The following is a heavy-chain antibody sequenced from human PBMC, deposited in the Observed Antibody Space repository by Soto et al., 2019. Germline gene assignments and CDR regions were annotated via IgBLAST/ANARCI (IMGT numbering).Heavy chain of an antibody. CDR3: ARGGSGSDGDYYGMNV. CDR1: ALTASKNY. D-gene: IGHD3-10*01. Sequence: EVQLVESGGGLVQPGGSLRLSCAGSALTASKNYMSWVRQPPGKGLEWVSVIYSGGTTYYADSVKDRFSISRDNTKSTLYLQMDNRRAGDTAVYYCARGGSGSDGDYYGMNVWGQGTTVSVSS. J-gene: IGHJ6*02. V-gene: IGHV3-66*01. CDR2: IYSGGTT.